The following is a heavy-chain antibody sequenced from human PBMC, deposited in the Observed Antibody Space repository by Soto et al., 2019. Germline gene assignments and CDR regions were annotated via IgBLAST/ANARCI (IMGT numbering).Heavy chain of an antibody. CDR3: ARSCSGGSCYSNYYYYGMDV. CDR2: INAGNGNT. Sequence: ASVKVSCKASGYTFTSYAIHWVRQAPGQRLEWMGWINAGNGNTKYSQKFQGRVTITRDTSASTAYMELSSLRSEDTAVYYCARSCSGGSCYSNYYYYGMDVWGQGTTVTVSS. J-gene: IGHJ6*02. D-gene: IGHD2-15*01. V-gene: IGHV1-3*01. CDR1: GYTFTSYA.